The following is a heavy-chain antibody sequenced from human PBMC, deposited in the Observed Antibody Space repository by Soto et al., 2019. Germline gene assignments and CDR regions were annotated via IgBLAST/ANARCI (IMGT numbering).Heavy chain of an antibody. CDR1: GGSFSRYH. CDR2: IHQDGGI. Sequence: QVQLHQWGAGLLKPAETLSLTCTVYGGSFSRYHWNWIRQAPGKGLEWIGEIHQDGGINYSPSLEGRVTISVDTAKNEFSLKLRSVTAADAAVYYCARGYGEEWPTSDFWGQGTLVTVSS. V-gene: IGHV4-34*01. J-gene: IGHJ4*02. D-gene: IGHD3-10*01. CDR3: ARGYGEEWPTSDF.